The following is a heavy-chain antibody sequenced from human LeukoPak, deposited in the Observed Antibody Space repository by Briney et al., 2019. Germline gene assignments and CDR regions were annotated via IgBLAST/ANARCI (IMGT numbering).Heavy chain of an antibody. CDR3: ARFYRGDY. CDR2: INCYNGNT. V-gene: IGHV1-18*01. Sequence: ASVKVSCKASGYTFTSNGISWVRQAPGQGLEWIGWINCYNGNTNYAQKSEGRLTLTTDTSTSTAYMELRSLRSDDTAVYYCARFYRGDYWGQGTLVTVSS. J-gene: IGHJ4*02. CDR1: GYTFTSNG. D-gene: IGHD4-11*01.